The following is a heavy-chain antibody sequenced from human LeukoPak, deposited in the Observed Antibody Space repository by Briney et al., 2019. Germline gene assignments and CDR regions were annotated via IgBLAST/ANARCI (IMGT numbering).Heavy chain of an antibody. CDR3: ARGPNTAGNYRAFDL. CDR1: GGSISSGGYY. D-gene: IGHD4-11*01. CDR2: INHRGST. V-gene: IGHV4-30-2*06. J-gene: IGHJ3*01. Sequence: PSQTLSLTCAVSGGSISSGGYYWSWIRQSPGKGLEWIGEINHRGSTNYNPSLKSRVTMSVDTSKNQFSLKLTSVTAADTAAYYCARGPNTAGNYRAFDLWGQGTKVTVSS.